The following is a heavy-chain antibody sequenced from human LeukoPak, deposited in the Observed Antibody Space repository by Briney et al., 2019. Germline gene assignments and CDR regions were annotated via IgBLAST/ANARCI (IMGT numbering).Heavy chain of an antibody. CDR3: AKDLGYCSSTSCYNRYFQH. D-gene: IGHD2-2*02. CDR1: GFTFSNSA. Sequence: GGSLRLSCAASGFTFSNSAMTWVRQAPGKGLEWVSAISGSGGSTYYADSVKGRFTISRDNSKNTLYLQMNSLRAEDTAVYYCAKDLGYCSSTSCYNRYFQHWGQGTLVTVSS. J-gene: IGHJ1*01. CDR2: ISGSGGST. V-gene: IGHV3-23*01.